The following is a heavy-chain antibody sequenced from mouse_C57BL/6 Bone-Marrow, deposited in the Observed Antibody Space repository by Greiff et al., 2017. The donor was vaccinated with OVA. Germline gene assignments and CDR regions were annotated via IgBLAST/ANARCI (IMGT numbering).Heavy chain of an antibody. CDR3: ARRGVFDV. J-gene: IGHJ1*03. CDR2: ISNLAYSI. Sequence: DVMLVESGGGLVQPGGSLKLSCAASGFTFSDYGMAWVRQAPRKGPEWVAFISNLAYSIYYADTVTGRFTISRENAKNTLYLEMSSLRSEDTAMYYCARRGVFDVWGTGTTVTVSS. CDR1: GFTFSDYG. V-gene: IGHV5-15*04.